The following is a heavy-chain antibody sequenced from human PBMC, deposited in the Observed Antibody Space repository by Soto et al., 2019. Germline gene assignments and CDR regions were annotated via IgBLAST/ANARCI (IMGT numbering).Heavy chain of an antibody. V-gene: IGHV4-59*01. CDR3: ARARITMVREVIKYNMDV. J-gene: IGHJ6*02. CDR2: IYNSGST. Sequence: SETLSLTCTVSGGSISTYYWSWIRRPPGKGLEWIGYIYNSGSTHSNPSLQSRVTISVDTSKNQFSLKLSSVTAADTAIYYCARARITMVREVIKYNMDVWGQGTTVTISS. CDR1: GGSISTYY. D-gene: IGHD3-10*01.